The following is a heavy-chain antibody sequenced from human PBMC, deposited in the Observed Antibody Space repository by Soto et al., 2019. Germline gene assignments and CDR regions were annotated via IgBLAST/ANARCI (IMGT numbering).Heavy chain of an antibody. CDR3: AAADMYVNYYDSSGYFDY. Sequence: WASVKVSCKASGFTFTSSAVQWVRQARGQRLEWIGWIVVGSGNTNYAQKFQERVTITRDMSTSTAYMELSSLRSEDTAVYYCAAADMYVNYYDSSGYFDYWGQGTLVTVSS. J-gene: IGHJ4*02. CDR1: GFTFTSSA. D-gene: IGHD3-22*01. CDR2: IVVGSGNT. V-gene: IGHV1-58*01.